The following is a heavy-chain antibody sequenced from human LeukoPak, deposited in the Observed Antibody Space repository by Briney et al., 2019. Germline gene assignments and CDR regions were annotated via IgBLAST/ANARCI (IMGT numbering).Heavy chain of an antibody. Sequence: GESLKISCKGSGYSFTSYWIGWVRQMPGKGLEWMGIIYPRDSDTRYSPSFQGQVTISADKSISTAYLQWSSLKASDTAMYYCASALLCSSTSCHFDHWGQGTLVTVSS. D-gene: IGHD2-2*01. CDR3: ASALLCSSTSCHFDH. CDR1: GYSFTSYW. J-gene: IGHJ4*02. V-gene: IGHV5-51*01. CDR2: IYPRDSDT.